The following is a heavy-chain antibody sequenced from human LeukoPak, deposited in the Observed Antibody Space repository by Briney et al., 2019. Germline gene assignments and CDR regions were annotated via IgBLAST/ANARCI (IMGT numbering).Heavy chain of an antibody. J-gene: IGHJ4*02. CDR2: ISASGAST. Sequence: GGSLRLSCAASGFTFSSCVMTWVRQAPGKGLEWVSVISASGASTDYADSVKGRLTISRDNSKNTVFLQMNSLRAEDTAVYYCAKFPVALLWFGEFLFDYWGQGTLVTVSS. V-gene: IGHV3-23*01. CDR1: GFTFSSCV. CDR3: AKFPVALLWFGEFLFDY. D-gene: IGHD3-10*01.